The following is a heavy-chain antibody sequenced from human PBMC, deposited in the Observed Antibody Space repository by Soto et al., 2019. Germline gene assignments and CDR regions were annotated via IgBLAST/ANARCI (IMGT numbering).Heavy chain of an antibody. CDR2: ISGSGGST. Sequence: EGSLRLSCAASGFTFSSYAMSWVRQAPGKGLEWVSAISGSGGSTYYADSVKGRFTISRDNSKNTLYLQMNSLRAEDTAVYYCAKGPTEWELLLDAFDIWGQGTMVTVSS. CDR3: AKGPTEWELLLDAFDI. CDR1: GFTFSSYA. J-gene: IGHJ3*02. V-gene: IGHV3-23*01. D-gene: IGHD1-26*01.